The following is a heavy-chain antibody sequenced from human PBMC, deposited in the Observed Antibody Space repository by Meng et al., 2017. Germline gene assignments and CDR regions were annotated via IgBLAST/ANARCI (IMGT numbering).Heavy chain of an antibody. D-gene: IGHD3-10*01. J-gene: IGHJ4*02. Sequence: LRLSCTVSGGSISSGGYYWSWIRQHPGKGLEWIGYIYYSGSTYYNPSLKSRVTISVDTSKYQFSLKLSSVTAADTAVYYCARDNGRFGELALDYWGQGTLVTVSS. CDR1: GGSISSGGYY. CDR3: ARDNGRFGELALDY. V-gene: IGHV4-31*03. CDR2: IYYSGST.